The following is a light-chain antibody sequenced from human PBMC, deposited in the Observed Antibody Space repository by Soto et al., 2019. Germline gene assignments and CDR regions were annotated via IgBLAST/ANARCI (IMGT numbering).Light chain of an antibody. CDR1: GSDIGGYNY. CDR2: EVT. V-gene: IGLV2-14*01. CDR3: SSYTSSNTLVV. Sequence: QSALTQPASVSGSPGQSLTISCTGNGSDIGGYNYVSWYQQHPGEAPKLMIYEVTNRPSGVSNRFSGSKSGNTASLTISGLQPEDEADYFCSSYTSSNTLVVFGGGTKLTVL. J-gene: IGLJ2*01.